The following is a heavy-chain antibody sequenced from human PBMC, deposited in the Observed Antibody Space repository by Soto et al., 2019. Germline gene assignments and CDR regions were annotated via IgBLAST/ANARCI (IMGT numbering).Heavy chain of an antibody. CDR2: ISGSGDRT. CDR1: GFSFNNFA. D-gene: IGHD3-16*02. CDR3: AKASTYEYVWGSFRYYFNY. J-gene: IGHJ4*02. Sequence: LRLSCEASGFSFNNFAMSWVRQAPGKGLEWVSGISGSGDRTHYIDSVKGRFTISRDNFKNTLYLQMNSLRAEDTAVYYCAKASTYEYVWGSFRYYFNYWGQGTLVTVSS. V-gene: IGHV3-23*01.